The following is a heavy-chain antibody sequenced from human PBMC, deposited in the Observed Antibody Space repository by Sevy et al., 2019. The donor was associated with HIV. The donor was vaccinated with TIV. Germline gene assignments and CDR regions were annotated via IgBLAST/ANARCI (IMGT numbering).Heavy chain of an antibody. V-gene: IGHV4-39*01. CDR2: LYYTGSI. Sequence: SETLSLTCIVSGGSISSSLDYWGWIRQPPGKGLEWIATLYYTGSIYYNPSLRIRLTISADSSQNQFSLKLSSVTAADTARYFCARTQGGSTDGGDSSSYYYEGHHYFDLWGQGLLVTVSS. D-gene: IGHD3-22*01. CDR1: GGSISSSLDY. CDR3: ARTQGGSTDGGDSSSYYYEGHHYFDL. J-gene: IGHJ4*02.